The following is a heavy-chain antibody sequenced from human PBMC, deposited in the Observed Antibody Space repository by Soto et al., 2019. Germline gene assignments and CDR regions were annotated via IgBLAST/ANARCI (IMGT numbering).Heavy chain of an antibody. CDR1: GLSFSDNF. Sequence: GTLRLSCAASGLSFSDNFMSWIRQAPGKGLEFVSYINRRSTYTDYADSVRGRFTISRDNAKNSLYLEMNSLRVEDTAIYYCATGTYHADDVYDIWGQGTLVTVSS. CDR2: INRRSTYT. V-gene: IGHV3-11*03. D-gene: IGHD1-26*01. J-gene: IGHJ3*02. CDR3: ATGTYHADDVYDI.